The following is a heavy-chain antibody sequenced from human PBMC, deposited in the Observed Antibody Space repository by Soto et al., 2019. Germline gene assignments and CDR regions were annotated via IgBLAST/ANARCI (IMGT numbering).Heavy chain of an antibody. Sequence: EVQLLESGGGLVQPGGSLRLSCAASGFTFSSYAMSWVRQAPGKGLEWVSAISGSGGSTYYADSVKGRFTISIDNSKNTLDLEMNSLRAEDTAIYYCAKAATVTRNYYFDYWGQGTLVTVSS. D-gene: IGHD4-17*01. CDR1: GFTFSSYA. CDR3: AKAATVTRNYYFDY. V-gene: IGHV3-23*01. CDR2: ISGSGGST. J-gene: IGHJ4*02.